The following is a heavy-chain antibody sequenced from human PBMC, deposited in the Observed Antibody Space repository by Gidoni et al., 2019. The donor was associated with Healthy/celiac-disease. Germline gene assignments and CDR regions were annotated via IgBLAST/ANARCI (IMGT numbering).Heavy chain of an antibody. V-gene: IGHV3-30*18. J-gene: IGHJ6*02. Sequence: QVQLVESGGGVVQPGRSLSLSCAASGFTFSIYGLPWVRQAPGKGLEWVAVRSYDGSNKYYADSVKGRFTISRDNSKNTLYLQMNSLRAEDTAVYYCAKEEGVTIFGVVIYYGMDVWGQGTTVTVSS. D-gene: IGHD3-3*01. CDR1: GFTFSIYG. CDR2: RSYDGSNK. CDR3: AKEEGVTIFGVVIYYGMDV.